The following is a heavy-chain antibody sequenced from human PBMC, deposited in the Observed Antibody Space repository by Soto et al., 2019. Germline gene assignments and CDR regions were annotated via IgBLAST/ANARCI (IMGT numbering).Heavy chain of an antibody. D-gene: IGHD3-22*01. CDR3: ARVPTYYYDSSCYSIMDD. CDR2: IYYSGST. Sequence: QVQLQESGPGLVKPSQTLSLTCTVSGGSISSGDYYWSWIRQPPGKGLEWLGYIYYSGSTYYNPSLKSRVTISVDTSKNQFSLKLSSVTAADTAVYYCARVPTYYYDSSCYSIMDDWGQGTPVTVSS. J-gene: IGHJ4*02. CDR1: GGSISSGDYY. V-gene: IGHV4-30-4*01.